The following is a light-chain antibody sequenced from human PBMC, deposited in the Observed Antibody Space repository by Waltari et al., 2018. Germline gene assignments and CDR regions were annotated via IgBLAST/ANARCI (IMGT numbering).Light chain of an antibody. CDR2: EAS. V-gene: IGKV1-33*01. CDR1: QDIGNY. Sequence: DIQMTQSPSSLSASVGDRVTITCQASQDIGNYLNWYQQKPGKAPKLLIFEASSLETGVPYTFSGSGSGTDFTFTISSLQPEDIATYYCQQYDNLPITFGQGTRLEIK. CDR3: QQYDNLPIT. J-gene: IGKJ5*01.